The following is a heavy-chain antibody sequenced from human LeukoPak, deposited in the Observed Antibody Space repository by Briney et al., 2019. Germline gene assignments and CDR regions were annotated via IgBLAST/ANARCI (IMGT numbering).Heavy chain of an antibody. V-gene: IGHV3-21*01. CDR2: ISSSSSYI. D-gene: IGHD5-18*01. CDR3: ARVGRYSGYGWEMDTAMVSFDY. J-gene: IGHJ4*02. Sequence: GGSLRLSCAASGITFSTYTMSWVRQAPGKGLEWVSSISSSSSYIYYADSVKGRFTISRDNAKNSLYLQMNSLRAEDTAVYYCARVGRYSGYGWEMDTAMVSFDYWGQGTLVTVSS. CDR1: GITFSTYT.